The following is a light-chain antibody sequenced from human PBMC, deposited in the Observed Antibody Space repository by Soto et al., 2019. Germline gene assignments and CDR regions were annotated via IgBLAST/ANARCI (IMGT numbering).Light chain of an antibody. CDR3: QSYDSSLSGSV. J-gene: IGLJ3*02. CDR1: SSNIGAGYD. CDR2: SNS. V-gene: IGLV1-40*01. Sequence: QSVLTQPPSVSGAPGQRVTISCTGSSSNIGAGYDVHWYQQLPGTATKLLIYSNSNRPSGVPDRFSGSKSGTSASLAITGLQAEDEADYYCQSYDSSLSGSVFGGGTKLTVL.